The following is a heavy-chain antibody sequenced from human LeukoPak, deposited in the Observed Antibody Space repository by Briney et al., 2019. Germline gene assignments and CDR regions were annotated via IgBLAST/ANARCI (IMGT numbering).Heavy chain of an antibody. Sequence: GESLKISCKGSGYSFTSYWIGWVRQMPGKGLEWMGIIYPGDSDTRYSPSFQGQVTISADKSISTAYLQWSSLKASDSAMYYCARDLYSGYENEYWITGFDYWGQGTLVTVSS. J-gene: IGHJ4*02. V-gene: IGHV5-51*01. CDR1: GYSFTSYW. CDR3: ARDLYSGYENEYWITGFDY. D-gene: IGHD5-12*01. CDR2: IYPGDSDT.